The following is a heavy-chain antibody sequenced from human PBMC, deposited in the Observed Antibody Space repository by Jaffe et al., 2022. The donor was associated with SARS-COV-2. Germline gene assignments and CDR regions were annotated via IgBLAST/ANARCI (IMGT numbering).Heavy chain of an antibody. V-gene: IGHV3-21*01. J-gene: IGHJ4*02. D-gene: IGHD6-19*01. Sequence: EVQLVESGGGLVKPGGSLRLSCVASGFTFSSFSMHWVRQAPGKGLEWVSSISSHSSYIYYADSMKGRFTISRDNAKNSLYLQMNSLRAEDTAVYFCAREAVGDELDYWGQGTLVTVSS. CDR1: GFTFSSFS. CDR2: ISSHSSYI. CDR3: AREAVGDELDY.